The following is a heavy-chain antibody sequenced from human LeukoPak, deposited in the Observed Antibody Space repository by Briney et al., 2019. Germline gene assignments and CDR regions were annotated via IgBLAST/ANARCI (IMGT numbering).Heavy chain of an antibody. CDR2: IIPIFGTA. CDR1: RYTLTSFH. J-gene: IGHJ3*02. D-gene: IGHD5-18*01. V-gene: IGHV1-69*13. CDR3: ARGVEGQLSFLWGDFGI. Sequence: GGSVKVSRKASRYTLTSFHMHWVRQTPGQGREWMGGIIPIFGTANYAQKLQGRVTITADESTSTAYMELSSLRSEDTAVYYCARGVEGQLSFLWGDFGIWGQGTMVTVSS.